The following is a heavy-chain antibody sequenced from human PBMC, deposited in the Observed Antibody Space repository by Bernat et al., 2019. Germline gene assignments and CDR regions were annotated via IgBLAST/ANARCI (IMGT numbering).Heavy chain of an antibody. V-gene: IGHV3-7*01. CDR1: GFTFSNYF. CDR2: IKQDASEK. D-gene: IGHD2-2*01. J-gene: IGHJ6*02. Sequence: EEQLEESGGGLVQPGGSLRLSCAASGFTFSNYFMSWVRQAPGKGQEWVANIKQDASEKYYVDSVKGRFTISRDNAKDSLYLQMNSLRAEDTAVYYCARVYRSSSGYGLDVWGQGTTVTVSS. CDR3: ARVYRSSSGYGLDV.